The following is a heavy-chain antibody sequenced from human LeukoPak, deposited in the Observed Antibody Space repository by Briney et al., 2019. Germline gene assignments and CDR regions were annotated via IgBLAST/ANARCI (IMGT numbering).Heavy chain of an antibody. CDR3: ATAWGLGYCSSTSCYNAFDI. CDR1: GYTLTELS. V-gene: IGHV1-24*01. D-gene: IGHD2-2*02. CDR2: FDPEDGET. Sequence: ASVKGSCKVSGYTLTELSMHWVRQAPGKGRELMGGFDPEDGETIYAQKFQGRVAMNQVTSTDAAYMELSSLRSEDTAVYYCATAWGLGYCSSTSCYNAFDIWGQGTMVTVSS. J-gene: IGHJ3*02.